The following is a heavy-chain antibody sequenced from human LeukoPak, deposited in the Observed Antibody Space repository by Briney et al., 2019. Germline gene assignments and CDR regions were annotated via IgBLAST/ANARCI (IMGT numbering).Heavy chain of an antibody. V-gene: IGHV1-2*02. D-gene: IGHD2-15*01. J-gene: IGHJ3*02. CDR3: ARDGGLDI. CDR1: GYTFSDYY. Sequence: AAVKLSCKASGYTFSDYYIHWVRQAPGQGLEWMGWINPNNGVTKSAQKFQGRVTMTRDTSISTAYMDLSRLRSDDTAVYYCARDGGLDIWGQGTVGTVSS. CDR2: INPNNGVT.